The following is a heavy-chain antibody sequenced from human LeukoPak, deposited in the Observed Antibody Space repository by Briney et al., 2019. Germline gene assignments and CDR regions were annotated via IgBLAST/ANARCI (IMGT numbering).Heavy chain of an antibody. D-gene: IGHD1-26*01. CDR1: GGSISSSSYY. V-gene: IGHV4-39*07. Sequence: PSETLSLTCTVSGGSISSSSYYWGWIRQPPGKGLEWIGSIYYSGSTYYNPSLKSRVTISVDTSKNQFSLKLSSVTAADTAVYYCARVHLGATFAYWGQGTLATVSS. J-gene: IGHJ4*02. CDR3: ARVHLGATFAY. CDR2: IYYSGST.